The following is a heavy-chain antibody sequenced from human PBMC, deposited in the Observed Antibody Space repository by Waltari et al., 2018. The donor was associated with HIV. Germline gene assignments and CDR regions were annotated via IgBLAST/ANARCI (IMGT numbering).Heavy chain of an antibody. J-gene: IGHJ4*02. CDR2: IFGDGGST. V-gene: IGHV3-23*01. Sequence: PGGSLRLSCAGSGFTFSSYAMTWVRQAPGKGLEWVSAIFGDGGSTFYADSVKGRFTISRDNSKNTLYLQMNSLRAEDTAVYYCAKGTLNPLTTDYWGQGTLVTVSS. D-gene: IGHD4-17*01. CDR3: AKGTLNPLTTDY. CDR1: GFTFSSYA.